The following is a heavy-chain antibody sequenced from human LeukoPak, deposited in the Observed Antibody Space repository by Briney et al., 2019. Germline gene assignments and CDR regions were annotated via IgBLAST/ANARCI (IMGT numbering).Heavy chain of an antibody. CDR1: GYTFTGYA. CDR3: AKARWTSTATTYYLDY. D-gene: IGHD4-17*01. Sequence: ASVKVSSKASGYTFTGYAVQWVRQAPGQRLEWMGRINAGNGKTKYSQKFQGRVTIARDTSASTAYMELSSLRSEDTAVYYCAKARWTSTATTYYLDYWGQGTVVTVSS. V-gene: IGHV1-3*01. J-gene: IGHJ4*02. CDR2: INAGNGKT.